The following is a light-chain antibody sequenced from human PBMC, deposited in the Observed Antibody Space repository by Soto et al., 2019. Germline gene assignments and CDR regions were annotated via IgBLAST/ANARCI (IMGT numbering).Light chain of an antibody. V-gene: IGKV3-15*01. J-gene: IGKJ1*01. CDR1: QSVSSN. Sequence: EIMMTQSPATLSVSPGERATLSCRASQSVSSNLAWYQQKLGQAPRLLIYGASTRATGIPARLSGSGSGTEFTLTISSLQSEDFAVYYCQQYKNWPTFGQGTKVEIK. CDR3: QQYKNWPT. CDR2: GAS.